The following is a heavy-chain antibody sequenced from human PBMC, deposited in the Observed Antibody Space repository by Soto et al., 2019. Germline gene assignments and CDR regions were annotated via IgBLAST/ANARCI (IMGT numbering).Heavy chain of an antibody. V-gene: IGHV2-5*02. CDR2: IYWDDDK. J-gene: IGHJ3*02. CDR1: GFSLSTSGVG. D-gene: IGHD3-9*01. CDR3: AHIYDNLTGYHAFHI. Sequence: ITLKESGPTLVKPTQTLTLTCTFSGFSLSTSGVGVGWIRQPPGKALEWLALIYWDDDKRNSPSHKSSLTITEDPSKNQVVITMTNMDPLDTAPYYCAHIYDNLTGYHAFHIWGQGTMVTVSS.